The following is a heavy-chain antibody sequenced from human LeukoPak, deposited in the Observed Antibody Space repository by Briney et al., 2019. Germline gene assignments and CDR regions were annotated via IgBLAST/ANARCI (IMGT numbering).Heavy chain of an antibody. CDR3: ARGGWEIRQGIDY. CDR2: INPDSGGT. D-gene: IGHD1-26*01. Sequence: ASVTVSCKASGYTFTGYYMHWVRQAPGQGLEWMGWINPDSGGTIYAQNFQGRVTMTRDTSISTAYMELSSLRSDDTAVYYCARGGWEIRQGIDYWGQGTLVTVSS. J-gene: IGHJ4*02. V-gene: IGHV1-2*02. CDR1: GYTFTGYY.